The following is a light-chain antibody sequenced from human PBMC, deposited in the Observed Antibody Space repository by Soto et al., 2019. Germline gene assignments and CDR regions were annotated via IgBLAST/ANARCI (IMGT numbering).Light chain of an antibody. J-gene: IGKJ5*01. CDR3: QQYNSWPQIT. CDR2: DAS. Sequence: EVVMPQSPATLSVSPGERATLSCRASESVSRNLAWYQQKPGQAPRLLIYDASTRATGIPDRFSGGGSGTECTITISSLQSEDFVVYYCQQYNSWPQITFGQGTRLEIK. CDR1: ESVSRN. V-gene: IGKV3-15*01.